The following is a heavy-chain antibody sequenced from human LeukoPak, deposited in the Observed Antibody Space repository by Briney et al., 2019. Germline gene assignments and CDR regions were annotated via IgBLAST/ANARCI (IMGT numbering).Heavy chain of an antibody. CDR3: AREVAPTGDAFDI. Sequence: GSLRLSCAASGFTFSSYSMNWVRQAPGKGLEWVSSINSSSSYIYYADSVKGRFTISRDNAKNSLYLQMNSLRAEDTAVYYCAREVAPTGDAFDIWGQGTMVTVSS. J-gene: IGHJ3*02. CDR2: INSSSSYI. CDR1: GFTFSSYS. D-gene: IGHD5-12*01. V-gene: IGHV3-21*01.